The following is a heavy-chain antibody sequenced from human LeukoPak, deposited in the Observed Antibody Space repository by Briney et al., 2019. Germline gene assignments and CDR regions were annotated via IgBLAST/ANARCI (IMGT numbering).Heavy chain of an antibody. J-gene: IGHJ4*02. CDR1: GYTFTSYG. Sequence: SVKVSCKASGYTFTSYGISWVRQAPGQGPEWMRWISPYNGDTNYAQRLQGRVTMTTDTSTSTAYMELRSLRSDDTAVYYCARDIGYCSGGTCSPYCDYWGQGTLVTVSS. D-gene: IGHD2-15*01. CDR3: ARDIGYCSGGTCSPYCDY. CDR2: ISPYNGDT. V-gene: IGHV1-18*04.